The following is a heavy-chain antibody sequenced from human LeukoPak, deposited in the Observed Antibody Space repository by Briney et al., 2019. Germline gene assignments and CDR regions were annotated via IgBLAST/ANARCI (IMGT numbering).Heavy chain of an antibody. CDR1: GYSFTNYW. J-gene: IGHJ4*02. CDR2: IYRGDSDT. V-gene: IGHV5-51*01. Sequence: GESLKISCKGSGYSFTNYWIGSVRQMPGKGLEWMGIIYRGDSDTRYSPSFQGQVTISADKSVSTAYLQWSSLKASDTAMYYCSRLRNYGGYSTGYFDYWGQGTLVTVSS. D-gene: IGHD4-23*01. CDR3: SRLRNYGGYSTGYFDY.